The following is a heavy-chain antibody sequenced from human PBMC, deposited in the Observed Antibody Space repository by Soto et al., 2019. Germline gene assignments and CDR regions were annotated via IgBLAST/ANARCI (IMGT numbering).Heavy chain of an antibody. CDR3: AKGLLDFWSGITYYFDY. Sequence: GGSLRLSCAASGFTFSSYAMSWVRQAPGKGLEWVSAISGSGGSTYYADSVKGRFTISRDNSKNTLYLQMNSLRAEDTAVYYCAKGLLDFWSGITYYFDYWGQGTLVTVSS. V-gene: IGHV3-23*01. CDR1: GFTFSSYA. CDR2: ISGSGGST. D-gene: IGHD3-3*01. J-gene: IGHJ4*02.